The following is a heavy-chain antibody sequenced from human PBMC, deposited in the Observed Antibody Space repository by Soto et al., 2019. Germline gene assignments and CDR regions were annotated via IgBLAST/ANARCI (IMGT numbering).Heavy chain of an antibody. V-gene: IGHV1-69*06. D-gene: IGHD3-9*01. CDR2: IIPIFGTA. Sequence: GASVKVSCKASGGTFSRYAISWVRQAPGQGLEWMGGIIPIFGTANYAQKPQGRVTITADKTTSPTYMQLSSLRSEDTAVYYGAGASRIRYFDWVSPQHLNWFDPWGQGTLVTVSS. CDR1: GGTFSRYA. J-gene: IGHJ5*02. CDR3: AGASRIRYFDWVSPQHLNWFDP.